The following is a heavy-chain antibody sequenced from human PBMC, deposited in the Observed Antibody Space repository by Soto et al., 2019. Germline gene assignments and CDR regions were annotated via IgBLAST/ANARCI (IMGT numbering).Heavy chain of an antibody. Sequence: EVQLLESGGGLVQPGGSLRLSCAASGFTFSSYAMSWVRQAPGKALEWVSAISGNNEITNYADSVKGRITISRDNSKNTLFLEMNRLRAADTAVYFCAKCGDYFGSATYSYFDSWGQGSLVTVSS. J-gene: IGHJ4*02. D-gene: IGHD3-10*01. CDR1: GFTFSSYA. V-gene: IGHV3-23*01. CDR2: ISGNNEIT. CDR3: AKCGDYFGSATYSYFDS.